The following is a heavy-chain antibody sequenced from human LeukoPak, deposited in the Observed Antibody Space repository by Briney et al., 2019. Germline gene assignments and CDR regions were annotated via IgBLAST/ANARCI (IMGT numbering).Heavy chain of an antibody. CDR2: ISWNSGSI. V-gene: IGHV3-9*02. Sequence: SGSSLRLSGAGSGFISNNYAMHWVQQPPGKGLEWVSGISWNSGSIDYADSVKGRFTISRDNAKNSLYLQMNSLRVEDTAFYYCAKDNRRHYTSGPNPDSLHWGQGALVTVSS. CDR3: AKDNRRHYTSGPNPDSLH. J-gene: IGHJ4*02. CDR1: GFISNNYA. D-gene: IGHD6-19*01.